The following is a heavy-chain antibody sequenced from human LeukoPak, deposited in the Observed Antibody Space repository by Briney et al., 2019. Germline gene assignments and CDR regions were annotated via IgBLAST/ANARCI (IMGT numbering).Heavy chain of an antibody. Sequence: ASVKVSCKASGGTFSSYAISWVRQAPGQGLEWMGRIILILGIANYAQKLQGRVTMTTDTSTSTAYMELRSLRSDDTAVYYCARSNRIAVAGYFDYWGQGTLVTVSS. J-gene: IGHJ4*02. CDR1: GGTFSSYA. V-gene: IGHV1-69*04. CDR3: ARSNRIAVAGYFDY. CDR2: IILILGIA. D-gene: IGHD6-19*01.